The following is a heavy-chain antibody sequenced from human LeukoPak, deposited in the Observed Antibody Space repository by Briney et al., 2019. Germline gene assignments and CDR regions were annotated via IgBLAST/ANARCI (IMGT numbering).Heavy chain of an antibody. CDR1: GGSFSGYY. Sequence: SETLSLTSAVYGGSFSGYYWTWIRQPPGKGLEWVGEINHSGSINYNPSLKSRVTISVDTPKKQLSLKLSSVTAADTAVYYCARVDYDSSGFRGWFDPWGQGTQVTVSS. J-gene: IGHJ5*02. CDR2: INHSGSI. D-gene: IGHD3-22*01. V-gene: IGHV4-34*01. CDR3: ARVDYDSSGFRGWFDP.